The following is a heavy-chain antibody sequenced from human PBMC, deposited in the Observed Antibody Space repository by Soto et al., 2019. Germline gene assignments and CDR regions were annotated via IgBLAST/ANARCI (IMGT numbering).Heavy chain of an antibody. V-gene: IGHV3-48*03. D-gene: IGHD3-3*01. Sequence: PGGGLRRFWAAAGFTFSSYEMNWVRQAPGKGLEWVSYISSSGSTIYYADSVKGRFTISRDNAKNSLYLQMNSLRAEDTAVYYCARSRADDDFWSGYYHYYYYGMDVWGQRPTFTASS. CDR3: ARSRADDDFWSGYYHYYYYGMDV. CDR1: GFTFSSYE. CDR2: ISSSGSTI. J-gene: IGHJ6*02.